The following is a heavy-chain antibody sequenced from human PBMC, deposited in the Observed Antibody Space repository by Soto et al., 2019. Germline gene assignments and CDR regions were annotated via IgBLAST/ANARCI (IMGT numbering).Heavy chain of an antibody. CDR3: ATFLTIFGVVHYYYYGMDV. CDR2: ISGSGGST. V-gene: IGHV3-23*01. D-gene: IGHD3-3*01. Sequence: EVQLLESGGGLVQPGGSLRLSCAASGFTFSSYAMSWVRQAPGKGLEWVSAISGSGGSTYYADSVKGRFTISRDNSKNTLYLQMNSLSAEDTAVYYCATFLTIFGVVHYYYYGMDVWGQGTTVTVSS. CDR1: GFTFSSYA. J-gene: IGHJ6*02.